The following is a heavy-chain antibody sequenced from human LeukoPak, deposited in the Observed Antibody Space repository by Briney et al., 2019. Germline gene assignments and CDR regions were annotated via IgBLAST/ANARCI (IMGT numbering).Heavy chain of an antibody. CDR2: IYYSGSN. Sequence: PSETRSLTSPVSGASISSQFWSWIRQPPGKRLEWIGYIYYSGSNNYNPSLKSRVTISVDTSKNQFSLKLTSVTAADTAVYYCARSITIFERRKSYYYYMDVWGKGTTVTVSS. J-gene: IGHJ6*03. V-gene: IGHV4-59*11. CDR3: ARSITIFERRKSYYYYMDV. D-gene: IGHD3-3*01. CDR1: GASISSQF.